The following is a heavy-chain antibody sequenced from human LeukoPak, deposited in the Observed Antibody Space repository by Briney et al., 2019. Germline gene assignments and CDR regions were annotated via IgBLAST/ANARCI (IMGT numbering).Heavy chain of an antibody. J-gene: IGHJ4*02. CDR2: IYYSGST. CDR1: GGSISSSSYY. Sequence: PSETLSLTCTVSGGSISSSSYYWGWIRQPPGKGLEWIGSIYYSGSTYYNPSLKSRVTMSVDTSKNQFSLKLSSVTAADTAVYYCARVTGYGSGPKDYWGQGTLVTVSS. V-gene: IGHV4-39*07. CDR3: ARVTGYGSGPKDY. D-gene: IGHD3-10*01.